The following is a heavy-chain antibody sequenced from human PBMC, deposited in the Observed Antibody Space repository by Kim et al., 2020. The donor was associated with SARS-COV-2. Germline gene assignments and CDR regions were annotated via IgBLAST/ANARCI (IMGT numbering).Heavy chain of an antibody. D-gene: IGHD2-2*01. Sequence: STYYADSVKGRFTISRYNSKNSLYLQMNSLRTEDTALYYCAKDIAMDYYWGQGTLVTVSS. CDR2: ST. V-gene: IGHV3-43*01. J-gene: IGHJ4*02. CDR3: AKDIAMDYY.